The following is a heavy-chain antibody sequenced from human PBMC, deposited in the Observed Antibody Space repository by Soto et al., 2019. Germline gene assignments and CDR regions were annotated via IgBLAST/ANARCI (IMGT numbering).Heavy chain of an antibody. CDR1: GGTFSSYA. CDR2: IIPIFGTA. CDR3: ARALLAAAGTNYYGMDA. D-gene: IGHD6-13*01. Sequence: SVKVSCKASGGTFSSYAISWVRQAPGQGLEWMGGIIPIFGTANYAQKFHGRVTITADECTSTAYMELSSLRSEDTAVYYCARALLAAAGTNYYGMDAWGQGTTVTVSS. V-gene: IGHV1-69*13. J-gene: IGHJ6*02.